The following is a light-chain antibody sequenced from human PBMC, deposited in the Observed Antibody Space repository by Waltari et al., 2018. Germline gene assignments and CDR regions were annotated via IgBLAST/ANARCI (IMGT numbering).Light chain of an antibody. CDR2: GAS. V-gene: IGKV3-20*01. J-gene: IGKJ1*01. Sequence: CRASQSVSSSYLAWYQQKPGQAPRLLIYGASSRATGIPDRFSGRGSGTDFTLTISRLEPEDFAVYYCQQYGTSPWTFGQGTRVEIK. CDR3: QQYGTSPWT. CDR1: QSVSSSY.